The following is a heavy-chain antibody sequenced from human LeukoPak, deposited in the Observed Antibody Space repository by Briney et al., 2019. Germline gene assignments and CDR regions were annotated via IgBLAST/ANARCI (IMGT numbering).Heavy chain of an antibody. Sequence: GASVKVSCKASGYTFTSYDINWVRQAPGQGLEWMGWMNPNSGNTGYAQKFQGRVTMTRNTSISTAYMELSSLRSEDTAVYYCARVGGQNYYYYYYMDVWGKGTTVTVSS. CDR1: GYTFTSYD. J-gene: IGHJ6*03. V-gene: IGHV1-8*01. D-gene: IGHD4-23*01. CDR2: MNPNSGNT. CDR3: ARVGGQNYYYYYYMDV.